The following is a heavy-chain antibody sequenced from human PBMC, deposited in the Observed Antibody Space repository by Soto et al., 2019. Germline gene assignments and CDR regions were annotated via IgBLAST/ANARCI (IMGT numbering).Heavy chain of an antibody. CDR2: INSDGSST. J-gene: IGHJ5*02. V-gene: IGHV3-74*01. D-gene: IGHD3-10*01. Sequence: GGSLRLSCAASGFTFSSYWMHWVRQAPGRGLVWVSRINSDGSSTSYADSVKGRFTISRDNAKNTLYLQMNSLRAEDTAVYYCARDKGFGDPGWFDPWGQGTLVTVSS. CDR3: ARDKGFGDPGWFDP. CDR1: GFTFSSYW.